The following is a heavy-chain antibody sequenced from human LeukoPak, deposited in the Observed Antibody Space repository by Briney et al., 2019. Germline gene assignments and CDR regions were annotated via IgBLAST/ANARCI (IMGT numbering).Heavy chain of an antibody. CDR3: ARDGTGHVFDY. CDR2: IWYDGSNK. D-gene: IGHD1-1*01. J-gene: IGHJ4*02. CDR1: GFTFSSFW. V-gene: IGHV3-33*08. Sequence: GGSLRLSCAASGFTFSSFWMSWVRQAPGKGLEWVAVIWYDGSNKYYADSVKGRFTISRDNSKNTLYLQMNSLRAEDTAVYYCARDGTGHVFDYWGQGTLVTVSS.